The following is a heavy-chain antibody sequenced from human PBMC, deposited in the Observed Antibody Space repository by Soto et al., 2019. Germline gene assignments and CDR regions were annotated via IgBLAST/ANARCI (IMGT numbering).Heavy chain of an antibody. CDR2: ISAYNGNT. V-gene: IGHV1-18*01. CDR1: GYTFTSYG. CDR3: ARDKTRSGSYYYAFDI. D-gene: IGHD1-26*01. Sequence: QVQLVQSGAEVKKPGASVKVSCKASGYTFTSYGISWVRQAPGQGLEWMGWISAYNGNTNYAQKLQGRVTMTTDTSTSTADMELRSLRSDDTAVYYCARDKTRSGSYYYAFDIWGQGTMVTVSS. J-gene: IGHJ3*02.